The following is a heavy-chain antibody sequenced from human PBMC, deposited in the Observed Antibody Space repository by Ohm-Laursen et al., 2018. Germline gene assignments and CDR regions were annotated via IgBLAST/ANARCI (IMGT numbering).Heavy chain of an antibody. CDR3: AKHRSATWVHKRFDY. CDR1: GFTVSTNY. D-gene: IGHD5-12*01. V-gene: IGHV3-53*01. J-gene: IGHJ4*02. Sequence: SLRLSCTASGFTVSTNYMSWVRQAPGKGLEWVSVLYSGGSTYYADSVKGRFTISGDNSKNTLYLQMNSLRADDTAVYYCAKHRSATWVHKRFDYWGQGTPVTVSS. CDR2: LYSGGST.